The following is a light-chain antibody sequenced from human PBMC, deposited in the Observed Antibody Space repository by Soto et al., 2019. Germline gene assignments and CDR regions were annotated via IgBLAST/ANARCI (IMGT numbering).Light chain of an antibody. Sequence: EIVLTQSPGTLSLSPGERATLSCRASPSVSSSYLAWYQQNPGQAPRLLICGASSRATGIPDRFSASGSGTDFTLTISRLEPEDFAVYYCQQYDRSPWTFGQGTKVEIK. V-gene: IGKV3-20*01. J-gene: IGKJ1*01. CDR3: QQYDRSPWT. CDR1: PSVSSSY. CDR2: GAS.